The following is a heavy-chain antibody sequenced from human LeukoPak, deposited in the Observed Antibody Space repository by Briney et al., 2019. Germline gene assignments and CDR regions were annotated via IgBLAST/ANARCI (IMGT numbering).Heavy chain of an antibody. CDR2: ISSNGGST. CDR1: GFTFSSYA. D-gene: IGHD1-1*01. Sequence: PGGSLRLSCAASGFTFSSYAMHWVRQAPGKGLEYDSAISSNGGSTYYANSVKGRFTISRDNSKNTLYLQMGSLRAEDMAVYYCARGRYSIRPNWFDPWGQGTLVTVSS. J-gene: IGHJ5*02. V-gene: IGHV3-64*01. CDR3: ARGRYSIRPNWFDP.